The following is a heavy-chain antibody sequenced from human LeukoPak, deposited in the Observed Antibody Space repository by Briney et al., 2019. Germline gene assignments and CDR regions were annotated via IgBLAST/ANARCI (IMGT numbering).Heavy chain of an antibody. V-gene: IGHV1-69*06. CDR2: IIPIFGTA. CDR1: VGPFSSYA. J-gene: IGHJ6*03. D-gene: IGHD2-2*01. Sequence: SEKVSCKASVGPFSSYAISGVRQAPGQGLEGMGGIIPIFGTANYAQNFQGRVTITADKSTSTANMELSRLRSADTAVYYCARARRMYCSSTSCYDRAYYYYYYMDVWGKGTTVTVSS. CDR3: ARARRMYCSSTSCYDRAYYYYYYMDV.